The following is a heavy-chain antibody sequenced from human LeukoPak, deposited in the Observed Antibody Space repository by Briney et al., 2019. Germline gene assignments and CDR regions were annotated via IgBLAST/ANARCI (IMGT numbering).Heavy chain of an antibody. V-gene: IGHV4-34*01. CDR2: INHSGST. D-gene: IGHD3-10*01. CDR3: ARSRRVYGSGRRYYYGMDA. Sequence: SETLSLTCAVYGGSFSGYYWSWIRQPPGKGLEWIGEINHSGSTNYNPSLKSRVTISVDTSKNQFSLKLSSVTAADTAVYYCARSRRVYGSGRRYYYGMDAWGQGTTVTVSS. CDR1: GGSFSGYY. J-gene: IGHJ6*02.